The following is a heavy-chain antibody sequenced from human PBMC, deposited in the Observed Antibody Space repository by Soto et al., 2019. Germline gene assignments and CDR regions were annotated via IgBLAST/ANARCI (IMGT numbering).Heavy chain of an antibody. J-gene: IGHJ6*02. Sequence: GGSLRLSCAASGFTFSSYAMSWVRQAPGKGLEWVSAISGCGGSTYYADSVKGRFTISRDNSKNTLYLQMNSLRAEDTAVYYCAKDPDYYGSGRRYYYYGMDVWGQGTTVTVSS. CDR2: ISGCGGST. D-gene: IGHD3-10*01. V-gene: IGHV3-23*01. CDR3: AKDPDYYGSGRRYYYYGMDV. CDR1: GFTFSSYA.